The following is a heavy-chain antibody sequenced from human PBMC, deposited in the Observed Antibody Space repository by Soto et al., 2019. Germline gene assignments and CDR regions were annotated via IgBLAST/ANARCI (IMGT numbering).Heavy chain of an antibody. V-gene: IGHV3-30*18. CDR3: AKAYCGGDCYYFDY. CDR1: GFTFSSYG. J-gene: IGHJ4*02. CDR2: ISYDGSNK. Sequence: GGSLRLSCAASGFTFSSYGMHWVRQAPGKGLEWVAVISYDGSNKYYADSVKGRFTISRDNSKNTLYLQMNSLRAEDTAVYYCAKAYCGGDCYYFDYWGQGTLVTVSS. D-gene: IGHD2-21*02.